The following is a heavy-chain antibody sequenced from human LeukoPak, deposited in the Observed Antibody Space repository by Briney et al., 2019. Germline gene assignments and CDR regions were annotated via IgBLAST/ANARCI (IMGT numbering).Heavy chain of an antibody. J-gene: IGHJ5*02. CDR1: GFTFSSYA. V-gene: IGHV3-23*01. D-gene: IGHD4-17*01. Sequence: SGGSLRLSCAASGFTFSSYAMRWVRQAPGKGLEGVSAISGSGGSTYYADSVKGRFTISRDNSKNTLYLQMNSLRAEGTAVYYCAKAPGSSGYGDYHSWFDPWGQGTLVTVSS. CDR3: AKAPGSSGYGDYHSWFDP. CDR2: ISGSGGST.